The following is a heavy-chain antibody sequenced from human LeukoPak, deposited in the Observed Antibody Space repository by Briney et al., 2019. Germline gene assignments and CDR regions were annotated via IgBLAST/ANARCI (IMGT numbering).Heavy chain of an antibody. Sequence: SGKVSCKASGCTFSSYAISWVRQAPGQGLEWMGRIIPIFGTANYAQKFQGRVTITTDESTSTAYMELSSLRSEDTAVYYCARDLGGSMSAYYFDYCGQGTLVTVSS. CDR1: GCTFSSYA. CDR2: IIPIFGTA. D-gene: IGHD3-3*01. V-gene: IGHV1-69*05. CDR3: ARDLGGSMSAYYFDY. J-gene: IGHJ4*02.